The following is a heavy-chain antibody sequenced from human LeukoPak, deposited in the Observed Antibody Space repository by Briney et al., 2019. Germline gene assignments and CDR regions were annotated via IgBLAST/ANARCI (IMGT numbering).Heavy chain of an antibody. CDR3: AREQGAHSSSWYGMDY. CDR2: ISAYNGNT. CDR1: GYTFTSYG. J-gene: IGHJ4*02. D-gene: IGHD6-13*01. Sequence: ASVKVSCKASGYTFTSYGISWVRQAPGQGLEWMGWISAYNGNTNYAQKLQGRVTMTTDTSTSTAYMELRSLRSDDTAVYYCAREQGAHSSSWYGMDYWGQGTLVTVSS. V-gene: IGHV1-18*01.